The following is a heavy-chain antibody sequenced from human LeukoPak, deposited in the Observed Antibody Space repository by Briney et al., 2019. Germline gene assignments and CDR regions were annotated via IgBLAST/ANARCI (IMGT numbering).Heavy chain of an antibody. CDR1: GGSITTGGYY. V-gene: IGHV4-31*03. CDR3: ATAITGTSPGFDY. D-gene: IGHD1-20*01. Sequence: SETLSLTCTVSGGSITTGGYYWNWIRQHPGKGLEWIGYIFYNGNTYYNPSLKGRVTISLDRSNNQFSLNLSSVTAADTAIYYCATAITGTSPGFDYWGQGTLATVSS. CDR2: IFYNGNT. J-gene: IGHJ4*02.